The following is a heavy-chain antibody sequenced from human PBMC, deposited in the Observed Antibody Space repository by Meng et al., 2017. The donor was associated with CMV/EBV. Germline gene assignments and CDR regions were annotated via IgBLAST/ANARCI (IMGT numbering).Heavy chain of an antibody. CDR2: IYYSGST. Sequence: QVHAQESGPGPVNPSHTLSLTLTVSGGSISSGDYYWSLIRQPPGKGLEWIGYIYYSGSTYYNPSLKSRVTISVDTSKNQFSLKLSSVTAADTAVYYCARVGRTSCYDYWGQGTLVTVSP. CDR3: ARVGRTSCYDY. V-gene: IGHV4-30-4*08. CDR1: GGSISSGDYY. J-gene: IGHJ4*02. D-gene: IGHD2-2*01.